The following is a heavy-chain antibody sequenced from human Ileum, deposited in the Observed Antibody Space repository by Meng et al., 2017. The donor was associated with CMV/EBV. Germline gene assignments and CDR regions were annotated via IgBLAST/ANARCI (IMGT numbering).Heavy chain of an antibody. CDR1: GFSLSTSGVG. Sequence: SGPTLVKPTQTLTLTCTFSGFSLSTSGVGVGWVRQPPGKALEWLALIDWTDSKVYSPRLTNRLIITKDTSKNQVVLTMTNMDPVDTATYYCAHRRTLAYCSSPTCYPPLYDFWGQGALVTVSS. CDR3: AHRRTLAYCSSPTCYPPLYDF. D-gene: IGHD2-2*01. CDR2: IDWTDSK. V-gene: IGHV2-5*01. J-gene: IGHJ4*02.